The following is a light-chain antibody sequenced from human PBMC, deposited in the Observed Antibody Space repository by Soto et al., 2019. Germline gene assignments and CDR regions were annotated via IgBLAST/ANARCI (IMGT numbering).Light chain of an antibody. V-gene: IGLV1-40*01. CDR1: SSNIGANYD. CDR2: GNS. CDR3: QSYDSSLSGYV. J-gene: IGLJ1*01. Sequence: QSVLTHPPSVSGAPGQRVTISCTGSSSNIGANYDVHWYQQFPGTAPKLLIYGNSNRPSGVPDRFSGSKSGTSASLAITGLQAEDEADYYCQSYDSSLSGYVFGTGTKVTVL.